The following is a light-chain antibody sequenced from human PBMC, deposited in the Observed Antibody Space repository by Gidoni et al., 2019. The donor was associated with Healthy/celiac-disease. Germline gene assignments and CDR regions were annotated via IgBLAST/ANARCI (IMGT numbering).Light chain of an antibody. Sequence: DIQMTQSPSSLSASVGDRVTITCRASQGISNYLAWYQQKPGKVPKLLIYAASTLQAGVPSRFSGSGSGTDFTLTISSLQPEDVATYYCQKYSSAPPGYTFGPGTKVDIK. J-gene: IGKJ3*01. CDR2: AAS. CDR3: QKYSSAPPGYT. V-gene: IGKV1-27*01. CDR1: QGISNY.